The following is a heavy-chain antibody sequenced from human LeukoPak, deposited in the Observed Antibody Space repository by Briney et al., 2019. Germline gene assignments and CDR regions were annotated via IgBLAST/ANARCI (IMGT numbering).Heavy chain of an antibody. CDR1: GFTFSSYG. CDR3: AKVLDILTADYFRPDVYYFDY. D-gene: IGHD3-9*01. J-gene: IGHJ4*02. V-gene: IGHV3-30*02. Sequence: GGSLRLSCAASGFTFSSYGIHWVRQAPGKGLEWVTFIRFDGSTKYYSDSAKGRFTISRDNSKNTVYLQMNSLRPDDTATYYCAKVLDILTADYFRPDVYYFDYWGRGTLVTVSS. CDR2: IRFDGSTK.